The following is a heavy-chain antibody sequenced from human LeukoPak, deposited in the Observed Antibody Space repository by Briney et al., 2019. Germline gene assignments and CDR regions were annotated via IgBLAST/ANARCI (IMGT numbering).Heavy chain of an antibody. D-gene: IGHD7-27*01. J-gene: IGHJ3*01. Sequence: TGGSLRLSCAVSGFTFSSYSMNWVRQAPGKGLEWVSYINSGSSYMYYPDSVKGRFTISRDNAKNSLYLQMDSLRDEDTAVYYCAREDDDWGPNTFDVWGQGTVVTVSS. V-gene: IGHV3-48*02. CDR1: GFTFSSYS. CDR3: AREDDDWGPNTFDV. CDR2: INSGSSYM.